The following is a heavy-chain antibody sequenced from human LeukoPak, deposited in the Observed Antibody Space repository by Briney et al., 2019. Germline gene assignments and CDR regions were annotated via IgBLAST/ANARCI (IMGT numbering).Heavy chain of an antibody. D-gene: IGHD3-16*01. V-gene: IGHV1-2*06. CDR1: GHSFNAYY. CDR2: IDPNGGDR. Sequence: AALTVTLTGSGHSFNAYYIHWARQAPGQGRQGMGLIDPNGGDRKYTQKFQGRLSMTRDTSISTAYVELSRLRSDDTAVYYCATFTAPRNAFDLWGRGTMVSVSS. CDR3: ATFTAPRNAFDL. J-gene: IGHJ3*01.